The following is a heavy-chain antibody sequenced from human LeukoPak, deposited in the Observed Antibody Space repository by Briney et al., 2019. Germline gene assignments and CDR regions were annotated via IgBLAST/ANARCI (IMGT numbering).Heavy chain of an antibody. V-gene: IGHV3-21*01. CDR2: ISSSSNYI. Sequence: PGGSLRLSCAASGLTFSNYSMNWVRQAPGKGLEWVSSISSSSNYIYYADSVKGRFTISRDNAKNSLYLQMNSLRAEDTAVYYCARVPHAMVRGVIITEFYFDYWGQGTLVTVSS. CDR3: ARVPHAMVRGVIITEFYFDY. CDR1: GLTFSNYS. D-gene: IGHD3-10*01. J-gene: IGHJ4*02.